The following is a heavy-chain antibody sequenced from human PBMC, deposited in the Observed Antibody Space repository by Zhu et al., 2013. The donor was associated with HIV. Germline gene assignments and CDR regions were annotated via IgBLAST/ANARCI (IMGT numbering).Heavy chain of an antibody. V-gene: IGHV1-2*02. D-gene: IGHD1-7*01. CDR3: ASPIVSGTLNY. Sequence: QVQLVQSGAEVKKPGASVKVSCKASGYTFTAYYIVWVRQAPGQGLEWMGWINPMTGDTNFAPKFQGRVTLTTDPSISTAYMEVGRLRSDDTAIYFCASPIVSGTLNYWGQGTLVTVSS. CDR1: GYTFTAYY. J-gene: IGHJ4*02. CDR2: INPMTGDT.